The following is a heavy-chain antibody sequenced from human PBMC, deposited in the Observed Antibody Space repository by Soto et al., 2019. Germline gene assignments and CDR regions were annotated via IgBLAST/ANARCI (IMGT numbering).Heavy chain of an antibody. J-gene: IGHJ4*02. CDR1: GGSISSSNW. V-gene: IGHV4-4*02. CDR2: IYHSGST. D-gene: IGHD4-17*01. Sequence: QVQLQESGPGLVKPSGTLSLTCAVSGGSISSSNWWSWVRQPPGKGLEWIGEIYHSGSTNYNPSPKSRVTISVDKSKNQFSLKLSSVTAADTAGYYCARRGMTTVKKAPQGGGRGAIDYWGQGTLVTVSS. CDR3: ARRGMTTVKKAPQGGGRGAIDY.